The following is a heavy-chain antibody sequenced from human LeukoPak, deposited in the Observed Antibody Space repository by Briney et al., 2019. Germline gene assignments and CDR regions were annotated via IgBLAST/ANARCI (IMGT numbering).Heavy chain of an antibody. D-gene: IGHD3-9*01. CDR2: IYYSGST. J-gene: IGHJ4*02. V-gene: IGHV4-61*05. CDR1: GGSISSTSNY. Sequence: SETLSLTCTVSGGSISSTSNYWGWIRQPPGKGLEWIGYIYYSGSTNYNPSLRSRVTISLDTSKNQFSLKLSSVTAADTAVYYCATRYYDILTGYYYFDYWGQGTLVTVSS. CDR3: ATRYYDILTGYYYFDY.